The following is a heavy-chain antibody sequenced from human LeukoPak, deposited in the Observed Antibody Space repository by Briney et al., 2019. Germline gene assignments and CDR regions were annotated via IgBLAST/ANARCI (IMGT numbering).Heavy chain of an antibody. D-gene: IGHD4-17*01. CDR1: GGSISSSSYY. Sequence: PSETLSLTCTVSGGSISSSSYYWGWIRQPPGKGLEWIGSIYYSGSTYYNPSLKSRVTISVDTSKNQFSLKLSSVTAADTAVYYCARHDYDNSIDYWGQGTLVTVSS. CDR3: ARHDYDNSIDY. J-gene: IGHJ4*02. V-gene: IGHV4-39*07. CDR2: IYYSGST.